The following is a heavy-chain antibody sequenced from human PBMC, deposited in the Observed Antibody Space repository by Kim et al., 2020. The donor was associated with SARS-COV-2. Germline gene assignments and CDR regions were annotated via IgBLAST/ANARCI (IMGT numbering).Heavy chain of an antibody. CDR1: GFTFSSYV. V-gene: IGHV3-23*01. J-gene: IGHJ3*02. Sequence: GGSLRLSCAASGFTFSSYVMSWVRQAPGKGLEWVSGIIGSGGSAFYADSVKGRFTISRDNSKNTLYLQMNSLRAEDTAVYYCAKRSGSYYFYAFDIWGQGTMVSVSA. CDR3: AKRSGSYYFYAFDI. CDR2: IIGSGGSA. D-gene: IGHD1-26*01.